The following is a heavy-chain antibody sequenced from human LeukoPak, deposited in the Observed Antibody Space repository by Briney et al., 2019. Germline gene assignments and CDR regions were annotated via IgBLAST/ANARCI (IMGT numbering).Heavy chain of an antibody. Sequence: PSETLSLTCTVSGGSISSYYWSWIRQPPGKGLEWIGYIYYSGSTNYNPSLKSRVTISVDTSKNQFSLKLSSMTAADTAVYYCARDHWFGDMGVWGKGTTVTVSS. CDR1: GGSISSYY. D-gene: IGHD3-10*01. J-gene: IGHJ6*03. CDR2: IYYSGST. V-gene: IGHV4-59*01. CDR3: ARDHWFGDMGV.